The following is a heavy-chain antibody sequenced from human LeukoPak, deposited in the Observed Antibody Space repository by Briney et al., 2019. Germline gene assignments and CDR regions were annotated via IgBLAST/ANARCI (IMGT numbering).Heavy chain of an antibody. CDR2: ISGSGGST. J-gene: IGHJ4*02. D-gene: IGHD3-10*01. V-gene: IGHV3-23*01. CDR3: AKELYGSGSYYRDYFDY. Sequence: GGSLRLSCAASGFTFSSYAMSWVRQAPGKGLEWVSAISGSGGSTYYAYSVKGRFGISRDNSKNSLYLQMNSLRAEDTAVYYCAKELYGSGSYYRDYFDYWGQGTLVTVSS. CDR1: GFTFSSYA.